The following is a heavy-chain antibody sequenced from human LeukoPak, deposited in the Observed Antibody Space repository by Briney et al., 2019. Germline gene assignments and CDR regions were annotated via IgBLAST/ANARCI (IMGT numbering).Heavy chain of an antibody. D-gene: IGHD2-2*01. CDR1: GYTFTIYG. J-gene: IGHJ5*02. CDR3: ARDLGVGGYCSSTSCSWFDP. V-gene: IGHV1-18*04. CDR2: ISAYNGNT. Sequence: GASVKVSFKASGYTFTIYGISWVRQAPGQGLEWMGWISAYNGNTNYAQKLQGRVTMTTDTSTSTAYMELRSLKSDDTAVYYCARDLGVGGYCSSTSCSWFDPWGQGTLVTVSS.